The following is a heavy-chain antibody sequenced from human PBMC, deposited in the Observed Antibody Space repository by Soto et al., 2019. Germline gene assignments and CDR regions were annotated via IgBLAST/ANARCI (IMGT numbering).Heavy chain of an antibody. V-gene: IGHV4-39*02. CDR2: ICHPGST. D-gene: IGHD6-13*01. J-gene: IGHJ4*02. Sequence: QLHLQESGPGLVKPSETLSLTCTVSGVYISSSSYCWGWVRQPPGKGLEWIGSICHPGSTYYSPCLKSRVTISVDRSKSQISLKVNSVTAADTAVRYCTGEWQQLGSAFDYWGQGTLVTVSS. CDR3: TGEWQQLGSAFDY. CDR1: GVYISSSSYC.